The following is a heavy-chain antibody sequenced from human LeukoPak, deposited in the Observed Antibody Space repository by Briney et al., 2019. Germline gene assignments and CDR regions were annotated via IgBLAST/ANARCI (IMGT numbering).Heavy chain of an antibody. J-gene: IGHJ4*02. CDR2: IVVGSGNT. CDR3: AATDLKSIAARPGYYFDY. CDR1: GFTFTSSA. V-gene: IGHV1-58*01. D-gene: IGHD6-6*01. Sequence: ASVKVSCKASGFTFTSSAVQWVRQARGQRLEWIGWIVVGSGNTNYAQKFQERVTNTRDMSTSTAYMELSSLRSEDTAVYYCAATDLKSIAARPGYYFDYWGQGTLVTVSS.